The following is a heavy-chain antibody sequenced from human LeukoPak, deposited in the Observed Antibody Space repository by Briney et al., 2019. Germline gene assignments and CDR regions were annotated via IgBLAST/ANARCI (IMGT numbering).Heavy chain of an antibody. V-gene: IGHV6-1*01. CDR2: TYYMSKWNT. Sequence: SQTLSLTCAISGDSVSSNSAAWNWIRQSPSRGLEWLGRTYYMSKWNTEYAVSVESRITINPDTSKNQFSLLLSSVTPEDTAVYYCARDRGCDILTGYYAFAFDIWGQGTMVTVSS. D-gene: IGHD3-9*01. CDR3: ARDRGCDILTGYYAFAFDI. CDR1: GDSVSSNSAA. J-gene: IGHJ3*02.